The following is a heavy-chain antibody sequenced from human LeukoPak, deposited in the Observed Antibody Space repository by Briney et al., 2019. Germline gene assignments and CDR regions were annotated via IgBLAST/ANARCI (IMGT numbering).Heavy chain of an antibody. CDR2: ITGSGGRT. J-gene: IGHJ4*02. CDR1: GFTFSNYA. V-gene: IGHV3-23*01. Sequence: PGGSLRLSCAASGFTFSNYAMSWVRQVPGKGLEWVSTITGSGGRTYYSDSVKGRFTISRDNSKNTLYLQMISLRAEDTALYYCASHYDSSGYYYFDYWGQGTLVTVSS. D-gene: IGHD3-22*01. CDR3: ASHYDSSGYYYFDY.